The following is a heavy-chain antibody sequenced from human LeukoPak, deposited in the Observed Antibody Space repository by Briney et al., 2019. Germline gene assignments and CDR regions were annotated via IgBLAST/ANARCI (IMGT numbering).Heavy chain of an antibody. CDR2: VSYSGST. D-gene: IGHD3-9*01. V-gene: IGHV4-39*01. CDR1: GGSISSNNYY. CDR3: ASQTGYYKNCFDP. Sequence: PSETLSLTCTVSGGSISSNNYYWGWVRQPPGKGLEWIGSVSYSGSTYYNPSLRSRVTISVDTSKNQFSLKVRSVTAADTAFYYCASQTGYYKNCFDPRGQGTLVTVSS. J-gene: IGHJ5*02.